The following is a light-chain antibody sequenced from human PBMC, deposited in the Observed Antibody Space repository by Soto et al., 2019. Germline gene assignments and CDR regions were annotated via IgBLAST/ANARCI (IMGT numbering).Light chain of an antibody. J-gene: IGKJ5*01. CDR1: QTGNNNY. CDR3: QQHGDAPIT. V-gene: IGKV3-20*01. CDR2: GVY. Sequence: IVLTQSPGTLSLSPGERATLSCSASQTGNNNYLAWYQHKSGQAPRLLIYGVYTRASGIPDRFSGSGSGTDFSLTISRLEPEDFAVYYCQQHGDAPITFGQGTRLEIK.